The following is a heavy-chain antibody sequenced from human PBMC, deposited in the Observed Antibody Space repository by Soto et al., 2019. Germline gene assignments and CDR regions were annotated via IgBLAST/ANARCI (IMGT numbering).Heavy chain of an antibody. CDR2: ISYDGSNK. J-gene: IGHJ6*02. CDR1: GFTFSSYA. CDR3: ARGGQPLYGGYGSYYYYGMDV. V-gene: IGHV3-30-3*01. D-gene: IGHD5-12*01. Sequence: QVQLVESGGGVVQPGRSLRLSCAASGFTFSSYAMHWVRQAPGKGLEWVAVISYDGSNKYYADSVKGRFTISRDNSKNPLYLQMNSLRAEDTAVYYCARGGQPLYGGYGSYYYYGMDVWGQGTTVTVSS.